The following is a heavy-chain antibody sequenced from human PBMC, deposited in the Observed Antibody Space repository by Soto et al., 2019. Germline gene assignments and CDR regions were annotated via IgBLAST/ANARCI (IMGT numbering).Heavy chain of an antibody. Sequence: QVQLVESGGGVVQPGRSLRLSCAASGFTFSSYGMHWVRQAPGKGLEWVAVIWYDGSNKYYADSVKGRFTISRDNSKNTLYLQMNSLRAEYTAVYYCAREGAAAGTIGDWFDPLGQGTLVTVSS. J-gene: IGHJ5*02. CDR1: GFTFSSYG. CDR2: IWYDGSNK. CDR3: AREGAAAGTIGDWFDP. D-gene: IGHD6-13*01. V-gene: IGHV3-33*01.